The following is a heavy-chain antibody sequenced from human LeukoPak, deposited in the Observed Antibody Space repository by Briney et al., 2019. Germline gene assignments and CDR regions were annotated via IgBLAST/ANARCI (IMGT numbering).Heavy chain of an antibody. D-gene: IGHD4-17*01. Sequence: PGGSLRLSCSASGFPFSSYAMHWVRQAPGKGLEYVSAISDSGGSTYYADSVKGRFTISRDNSKNTVYLQMNSLRAEDTAVYYCARDFYGDFSKFDYWGQGTLVTVSS. CDR3: ARDFYGDFSKFDY. V-gene: IGHV3-64*04. CDR2: ISDSGGST. CDR1: GFPFSSYA. J-gene: IGHJ4*02.